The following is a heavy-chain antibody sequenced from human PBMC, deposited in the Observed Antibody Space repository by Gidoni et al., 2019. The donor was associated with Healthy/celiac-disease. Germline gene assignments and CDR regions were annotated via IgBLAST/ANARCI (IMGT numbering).Heavy chain of an antibody. Sequence: EVQLVESGGGLVKPGGSLRLDCAASGFTFSSASMNWVRQAPGKGLEWVSSISSSSSYIYYADSVKGRFTISRDNAKNSLYLQMNSLRAEDTAVYYCARDTRYDSSGYYCDLPFFDYGGQGTLVTVSS. CDR1: GFTFSSAS. CDR2: ISSSSSYI. J-gene: IGHJ4*02. CDR3: ARDTRYDSSGYYCDLPFFDY. V-gene: IGHV3-21*01. D-gene: IGHD3-22*01.